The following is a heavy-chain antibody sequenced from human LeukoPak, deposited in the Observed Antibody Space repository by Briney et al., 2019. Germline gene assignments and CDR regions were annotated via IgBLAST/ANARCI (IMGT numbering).Heavy chain of an antibody. J-gene: IGHJ4*02. Sequence: PGGSLRLSCAASAFTFDNYGMHWVRQAPGKGLEWVAFIRYDGSNKYYADSVKGRFTISRDNSKNTLYLQMNSLRAEDTAVYYCARGLGYCSSTSCYPGYYFDYWGQGTLVTVSS. CDR1: AFTFDNYG. D-gene: IGHD2-2*01. V-gene: IGHV3-30*02. CDR2: IRYDGSNK. CDR3: ARGLGYCSSTSCYPGYYFDY.